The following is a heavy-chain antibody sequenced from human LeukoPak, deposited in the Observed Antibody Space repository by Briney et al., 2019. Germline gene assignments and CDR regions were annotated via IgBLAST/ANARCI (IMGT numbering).Heavy chain of an antibody. D-gene: IGHD5-18*01. V-gene: IGHV4-4*07. CDR2: IYTSGST. J-gene: IGHJ4*02. CDR1: GSSINVYY. CDR3: ARDGGITAPLDY. Sequence: KSSETLSLTCTVSGSSINVYYWSWIRQPAGKGLEWIGRIYTSGSTNYNPSLKSRVTISVDTSKNQFSLKLSSVTAADTAVYYCARDGGITAPLDYWGQGTLVTVSS.